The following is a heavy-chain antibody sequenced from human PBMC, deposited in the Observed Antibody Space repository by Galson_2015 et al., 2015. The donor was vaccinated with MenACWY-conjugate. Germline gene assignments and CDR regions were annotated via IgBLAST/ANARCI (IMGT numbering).Heavy chain of an antibody. V-gene: IGHV5-51*01. CDR2: IFPIDSKT. J-gene: IGHJ6*02. Sequence: QSGAAVKKPGESLLISCTASGYNFLAYWVGWVRQVPGKGLEWVGLIFPIDSKTRYSPAFEGRVTISADNSITTAYLQWNSLQASDTAMYYCARHPPGGRGMDVWGQGTTGTVSS. CDR1: GYNFLAYW. CDR3: ARHPPGGRGMDV. D-gene: IGHD1-26*01.